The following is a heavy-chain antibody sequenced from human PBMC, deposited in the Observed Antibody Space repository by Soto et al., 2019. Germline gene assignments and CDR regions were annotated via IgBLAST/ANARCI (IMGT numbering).Heavy chain of an antibody. J-gene: IGHJ4*01. V-gene: IGHV4-39*01. CDR2: IYYSGRT. D-gene: IGHD6-19*01. CDR1: GDSISSSRYY. Sequence: TLSLTCTVSGDSISSSRYYWGWIRQPPGKGLAWIGTIYYSGRTYYNPSPKSRVTISADTSKNQFSLQLSSVTVSDTAFYYCAKGNITGWTSYFDYWGHGTLVTVSS. CDR3: AKGNITGWTSYFDY.